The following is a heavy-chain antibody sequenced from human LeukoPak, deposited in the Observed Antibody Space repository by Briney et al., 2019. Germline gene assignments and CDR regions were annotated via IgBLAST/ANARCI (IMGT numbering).Heavy chain of an antibody. Sequence: GGSLRLSCAASGFTFSSYAMSWVRQAPGKGLEWVSAISGSGSSTYYADSVKGRFTISRDNSKNTLYLQMNSLRAEDTAVYYCAKGWEYSSSSYFDYWGQGTLVTVSS. CDR3: AKGWEYSSSSYFDY. J-gene: IGHJ4*02. CDR2: ISGSGSST. D-gene: IGHD6-6*01. V-gene: IGHV3-23*01. CDR1: GFTFSSYA.